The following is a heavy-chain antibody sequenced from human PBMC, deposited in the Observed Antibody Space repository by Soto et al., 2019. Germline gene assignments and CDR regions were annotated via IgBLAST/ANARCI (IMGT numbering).Heavy chain of an antibody. CDR2: INVDNGET. J-gene: IGHJ5*02. CDR1: GYNFMRYG. D-gene: IGHD1-26*01. Sequence: QVQRVQSGAEVKKPGASVKVSCKASGYNFMRYGFTWVRQAPGQGLEWMGWINVDNGETKYPQKIQGRVTMTTDTSTSTVYMELMSLTSDDTAVYYCARWISGGYSDWFDPWGHGTLVTVSS. V-gene: IGHV1-18*04. CDR3: ARWISGGYSDWFDP.